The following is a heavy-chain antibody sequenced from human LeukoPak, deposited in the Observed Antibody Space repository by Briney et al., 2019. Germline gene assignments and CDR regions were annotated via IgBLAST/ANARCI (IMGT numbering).Heavy chain of an antibody. CDR1: GGSISSSSYY. J-gene: IGHJ5*02. Sequence: SETLSLPCTVSGGSISSSSYYWGWIRQPPGKGLEGIGSIYYSGSTYYNPSLKSRVTISVDTSKNQFSLKLSSVTAADTAVYYCARRVGYCSSTSCQGRWFDPWGQGTLVTVSS. CDR3: ARRVGYCSSTSCQGRWFDP. D-gene: IGHD2-2*01. CDR2: IYYSGST. V-gene: IGHV4-39*01.